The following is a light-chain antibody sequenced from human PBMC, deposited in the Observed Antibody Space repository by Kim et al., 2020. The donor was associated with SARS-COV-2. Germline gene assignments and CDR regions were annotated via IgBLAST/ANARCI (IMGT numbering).Light chain of an antibody. CDR1: KLGDKY. V-gene: IGLV3-1*01. CDR3: QAWDSSTYV. J-gene: IGLJ1*01. CDR2: QDN. Sequence: SVFPGQTVSITCSGDKLGDKYASWYQQKSGQAPVLVIYQDNKRPSGIPERFSGSNSGNTATLTISGTQAMDEADYYCQAWDSSTYVFGPGTKVTVL.